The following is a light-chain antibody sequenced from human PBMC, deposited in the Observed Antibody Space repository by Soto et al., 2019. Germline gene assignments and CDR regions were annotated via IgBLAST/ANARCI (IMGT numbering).Light chain of an antibody. CDR2: DVY. V-gene: IGLV2-14*01. J-gene: IGLJ2*01. Sequence: QSALTLPASVSGSPGQSITISCTGTSSDVGGYNYVSWYQQHPGEAPKLMIYDVYNRPSGVSYRFSGSKSGNTASLTISGLQAEDEADYYCSSYTSDTTRDVVFGGGTKLTVL. CDR3: SSYTSDTTRDVV. CDR1: SSDVGGYNY.